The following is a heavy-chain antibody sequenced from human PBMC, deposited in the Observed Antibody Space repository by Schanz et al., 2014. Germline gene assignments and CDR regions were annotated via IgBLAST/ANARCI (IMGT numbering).Heavy chain of an antibody. CDR2: TNPNGGA. D-gene: IGHD1-1*01. J-gene: IGHJ2*01. CDR3: ARDVGRPGHFWYFDL. Sequence: QVQLVQSGSELKKPGASVKVSCKASGYTFTNYAMNWVRQAPGQGLEWMGVTNPNGGAEFAQKFQGRISMTRDTSTTTFYMELSSLTSDDTAVYFCARDVGRPGHFWYFDLWGRGTLVTVSS. CDR1: GYTFTNYA. V-gene: IGHV1-2*02.